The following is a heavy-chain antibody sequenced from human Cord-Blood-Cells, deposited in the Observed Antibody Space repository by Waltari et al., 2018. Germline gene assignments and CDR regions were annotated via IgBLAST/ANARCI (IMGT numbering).Heavy chain of an antibody. CDR2: IKSKTDGGTT. V-gene: IGHV3-15*01. CDR1: GFTFSTAW. D-gene: IGHD6-13*01. CDR3: TTDPRRIAAPDGDY. J-gene: IGHJ4*02. Sequence: EVQLVESGGGLVKLGGALRLSWAAPGFTFSTAWMCWVRQALGKGLEWVGRIKSKTDGGTTDYAAPVKGRFTISRDDSKNTLYLQMNSLKTEDTAVYYCTTDPRRIAAPDGDYWGQGTLVTVSS.